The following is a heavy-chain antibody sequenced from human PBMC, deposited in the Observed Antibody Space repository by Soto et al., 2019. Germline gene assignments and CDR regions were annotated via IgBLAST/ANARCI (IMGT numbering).Heavy chain of an antibody. Sequence: EVQLVESGGGLVKPGESLRLSCAASGFTFYSFSMNWVRQAAGSGPEWVSSIDTTSNYIYYADSVRGRFTISRDNAKDSLYLQMYSLRAEDTAVYYCVRDIGQYFRSGYMDVWGRGTTVTVSS. CDR3: VRDIGQYFRSGYMDV. V-gene: IGHV3-21*01. CDR1: GFTFYSFS. CDR2: IDTTSNYI. D-gene: IGHD3-9*01. J-gene: IGHJ6*03.